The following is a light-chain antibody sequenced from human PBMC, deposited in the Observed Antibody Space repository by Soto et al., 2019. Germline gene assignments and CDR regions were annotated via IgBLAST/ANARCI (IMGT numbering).Light chain of an antibody. V-gene: IGKV3-20*01. CDR2: NAS. CDR1: QTVSSGS. CDR3: QQYGRSPVT. Sequence: EIVLTQSPGTLSLSPGERATLSCRASQTVSSGSLAWYQQKPGQAPRLLISNASRRATGIPDRFSGSGSGTDFTLTISRLEPEDFAVYICQQYGRSPVTFGPGTKVDIK. J-gene: IGKJ3*01.